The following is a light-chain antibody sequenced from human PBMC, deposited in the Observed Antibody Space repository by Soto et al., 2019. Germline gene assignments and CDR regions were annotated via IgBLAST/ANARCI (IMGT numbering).Light chain of an antibody. CDR3: QQYNNWPIT. CDR1: QNVGSN. J-gene: IGKJ5*01. V-gene: IGKV3D-15*01. CDR2: GAS. Sequence: EIVMTQSPATLSVSPGESATLSCRASQNVGSNLAWYQQKPGRAPRLLIYGASTRATGIPARFSGSGSVTEFTLTISSLQSEDFAVYYCQQYNNWPITFGQGTRLEIK.